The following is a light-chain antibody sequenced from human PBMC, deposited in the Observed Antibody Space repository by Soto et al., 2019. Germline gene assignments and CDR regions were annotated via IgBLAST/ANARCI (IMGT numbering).Light chain of an antibody. CDR3: LQDYDYPYT. CDR2: AAS. V-gene: IGKV1-6*01. Sequence: AIPMTQSPSSLTASVGDRVTITCRASQGIRDDLAWYQQRPGKAPKLLIYAASNLQSGVASRFSGSGSGTDFTLIISSLQPEDFATYYCLQDYDYPYTFGQGTKLEIK. CDR1: QGIRDD. J-gene: IGKJ2*01.